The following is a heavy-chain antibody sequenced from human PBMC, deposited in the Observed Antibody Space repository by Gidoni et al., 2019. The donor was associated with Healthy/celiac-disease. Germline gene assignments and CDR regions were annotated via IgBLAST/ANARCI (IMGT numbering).Heavy chain of an antibody. CDR3: ARVKTSYEAWFDP. V-gene: IGHV4-4*02. Sequence: QVQLQEAGPGLVKPSGTLSLTCAVSGGAISSSNWWSWVRQPPGKGREWIGEIYHSGSTNYNPSLKSRVTISVDKSKNQFSLKLSSVTAADTAVYYCARVKTSYEAWFDPWGQGTLVTVSS. CDR2: IYHSGST. D-gene: IGHD5-12*01. J-gene: IGHJ5*02. CDR1: GGAISSSNW.